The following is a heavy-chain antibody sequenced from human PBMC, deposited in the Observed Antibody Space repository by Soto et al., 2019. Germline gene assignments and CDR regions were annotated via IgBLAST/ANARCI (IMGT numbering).Heavy chain of an antibody. D-gene: IGHD2-2*02. V-gene: IGHV3-30*18. CDR2: ISYDGSNK. CDR1: GFTFSSYG. Sequence: XGSLTPSCSASGFTFSSYGMHWVRQAPGKGLEWVAVISYDGSNKYYADSVKGRFTISRDNSKNTLYLQMNSLRAEDTAVYYCAKARDGYTQIFFDYWGQGALVTVSS. CDR3: AKARDGYTQIFFDY. J-gene: IGHJ4*02.